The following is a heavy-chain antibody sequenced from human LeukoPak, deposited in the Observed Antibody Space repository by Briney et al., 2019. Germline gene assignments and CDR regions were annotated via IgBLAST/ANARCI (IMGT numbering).Heavy chain of an antibody. J-gene: IGHJ5*02. D-gene: IGHD2-15*01. CDR3: ARGCSGSYCSP. CDR2: IYKGNS. Sequence: ASVKVSCKASGYTFTSYAISWVRQAPGQGLEWMGWIYKGNSNYAQKVQDRVTMTTDTSTSTAYMELRSLGSDDTAMYYCARGCSGSYCSPWGQGTLVTVSS. V-gene: IGHV1-18*01. CDR1: GYTFTSYA.